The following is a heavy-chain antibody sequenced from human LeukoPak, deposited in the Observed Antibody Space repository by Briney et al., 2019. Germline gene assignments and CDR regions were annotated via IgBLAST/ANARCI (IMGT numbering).Heavy chain of an antibody. CDR1: GYTFNSYG. V-gene: IGHV1-18*01. Sequence: ASVKVSCKASGYTFNSYGTSWVRQAPGQGLEWMGWISGYNGDTKYAEKLQGRVTMTTDTSTTTAYMELRSLRSDDTAVYYCARTYCTGGSCYDYWGQGTLVTVSS. D-gene: IGHD2-15*01. CDR3: ARTYCTGGSCYDY. J-gene: IGHJ4*02. CDR2: ISGYNGDT.